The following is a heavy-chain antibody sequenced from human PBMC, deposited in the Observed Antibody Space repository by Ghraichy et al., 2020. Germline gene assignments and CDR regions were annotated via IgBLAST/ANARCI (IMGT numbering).Heavy chain of an antibody. D-gene: IGHD3/OR15-3a*01. J-gene: IGHJ4*02. Sequence: SETLSLTCTVSGGSISSSSYYWGWIRQPPGKGLEWIGSMSYNGRIYFNPSLKSRVTISVDTSKSQFSLKVNSVTAADTAVYFCASHGDWGFYWGQGTLVTVSS. CDR1: GGSISSSSYY. CDR2: MSYNGRI. CDR3: ASHGDWGFY. V-gene: IGHV4-39*01.